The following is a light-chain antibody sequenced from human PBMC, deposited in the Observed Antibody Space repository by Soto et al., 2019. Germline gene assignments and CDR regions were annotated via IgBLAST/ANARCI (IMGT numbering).Light chain of an antibody. Sequence: QSVLTQPPSASGTPGQRVTISCSGSRSNIGSNTLNWYRHLPGTAPKLLIYTNNQRPSGVPDRFSGSKSGTSASLAISGLQSEDEADYYCAAWDDSLNGVVFGGGTKLTVL. CDR1: RSNIGSNT. CDR2: TNN. J-gene: IGLJ2*01. V-gene: IGLV1-44*01. CDR3: AAWDDSLNGVV.